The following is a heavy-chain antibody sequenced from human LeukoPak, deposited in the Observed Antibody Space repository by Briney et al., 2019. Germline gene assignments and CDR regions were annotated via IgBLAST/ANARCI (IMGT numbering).Heavy chain of an antibody. CDR1: VGSFSGYY. V-gene: IGHV4-34*01. D-gene: IGHD3-10*01. CDR2: INHSGST. CDR3: ARGYYGSGSHCCHMDV. J-gene: IGHJ6*03. Sequence: PSETLSLTCAVYVGSFSGYYWSWIRQPPGKGLEWIGEINHSGSTNYNSSLKSRVTISVDTSKNQFSLKLSFVTAAGTAVYYCARGYYGSGSHCCHMDVWGKGTTITVS.